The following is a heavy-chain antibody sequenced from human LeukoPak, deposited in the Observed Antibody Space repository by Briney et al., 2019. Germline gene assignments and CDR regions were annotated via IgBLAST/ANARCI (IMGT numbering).Heavy chain of an antibody. CDR1: GGSISSSNW. V-gene: IGHV4-4*02. Sequence: SGTLSLTCAVSGGSISSSNWWSWVRQPPGKGLEWIGEIYHSGSTNYNPSLKSRVTISVDTSKNQFSLKLSSVTAADTAVYYCARNKYYYGSGNYGVPNWFDPWGQGTLVTVSS. CDR2: IYHSGST. CDR3: ARNKYYYGSGNYGVPNWFDP. J-gene: IGHJ5*02. D-gene: IGHD3-10*01.